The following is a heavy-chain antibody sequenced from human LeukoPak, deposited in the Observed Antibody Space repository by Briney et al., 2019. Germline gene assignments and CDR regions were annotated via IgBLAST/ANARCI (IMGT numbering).Heavy chain of an antibody. D-gene: IGHD3-3*01. Sequence: GGSLRLSCVASGFSFRSYWMSWVRQAPGTGLECVAKIKPYGSDKFYEDSVKGRFTIYRDNAKNSLYLQMNSLTAEDTAVYYCAREDFWRFDYWGQGTMVTASS. V-gene: IGHV3-7*01. CDR1: GFSFRSYW. CDR2: IKPYGSDK. J-gene: IGHJ4*02. CDR3: AREDFWRFDY.